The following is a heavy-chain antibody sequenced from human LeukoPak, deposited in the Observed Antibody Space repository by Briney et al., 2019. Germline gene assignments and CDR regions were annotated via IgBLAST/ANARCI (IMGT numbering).Heavy chain of an antibody. V-gene: IGHV1-18*01. CDR1: GYIFTAYG. D-gene: IGHD2-8*01. CDR2: ISPDNDDT. Sequence: ASVKVSCNASGYIFTAYGISWVRQTPGEGLEWMGWISPDNDDTKYAQKLQGRVVLTTDTSTSTAYMELTSLRSGDTAVYYCARSGFCTSSTCFRESDGLDVWGQGTMLTVSS. CDR3: ARSGFCTSSTCFRESDGLDV. J-gene: IGHJ3*01.